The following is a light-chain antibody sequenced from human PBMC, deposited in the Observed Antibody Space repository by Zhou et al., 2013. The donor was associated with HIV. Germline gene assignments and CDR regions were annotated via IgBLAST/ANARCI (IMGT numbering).Light chain of an antibody. J-gene: IGKJ1*01. CDR1: QSISSNF. CDR3: QQYGDSPRT. CDR2: GAS. V-gene: IGKV3-20*01. Sequence: EIVLTQSPGTLSLSPGESATLSCRASQSISSNFLAWYQQKPGQAPRLLIYGASNRATGIPDRFSGSGSGTDFTLTINRLEPEDFVVYYCQQYGDSPRTFDQGTKVEI.